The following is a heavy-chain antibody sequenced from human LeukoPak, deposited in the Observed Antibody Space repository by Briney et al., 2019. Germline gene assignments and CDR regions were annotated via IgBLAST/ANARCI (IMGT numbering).Heavy chain of an antibody. CDR2: IKPNSGGT. J-gene: IGHJ3*02. CDR1: GYTFTCYY. D-gene: IGHD2-2*01. V-gene: IGHV1-2*02. CDR3: ARVRTPGVPAASDAFDI. Sequence: ASVKDSCKASGYTFTCYYMHWVRPARGKGLAWMGCIKPNSGGTNYARKFQGRVTRNRDKSISTAYIERSRLRSDEKAVYYCARVRTPGVPAASDAFDIWGQGTMVTVSS.